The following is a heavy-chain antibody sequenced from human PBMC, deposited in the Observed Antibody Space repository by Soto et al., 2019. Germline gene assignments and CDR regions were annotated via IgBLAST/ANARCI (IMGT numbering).Heavy chain of an antibody. CDR1: GYTFTSYD. J-gene: IGHJ6*03. CDR3: ARVAQYQLLLPRYYYYMDV. Sequence: ASVKVSCKASGYTFTSYDINWVRQATGQGLEWMGWMNPNSGNTGYAQKFQGRVTMTRNTSISTAYMELSSLRSEDTAVYYCARVAQYQLLLPRYYYYMDVWGKGTTVTVSS. V-gene: IGHV1-8*01. D-gene: IGHD2-2*01. CDR2: MNPNSGNT.